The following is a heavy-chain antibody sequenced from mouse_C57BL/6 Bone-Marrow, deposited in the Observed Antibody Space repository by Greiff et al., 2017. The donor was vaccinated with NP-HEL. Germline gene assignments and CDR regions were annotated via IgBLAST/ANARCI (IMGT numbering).Heavy chain of an antibody. Sequence: QVQLQQSGAELARPGASVKLSCKASGYTFTSYGISWVKQRTGQGLEWIGVIYPRSGNTYYNEKFKGKATLTADKSSSTAYMQLSSLTTEDSAIYYCARKGVYDYDWFAYWGQGTLVTVSA. D-gene: IGHD2-4*01. CDR1: GYTFTSYG. V-gene: IGHV1-81*01. CDR2: IYPRSGNT. CDR3: ARKGVYDYDWFAY. J-gene: IGHJ3*01.